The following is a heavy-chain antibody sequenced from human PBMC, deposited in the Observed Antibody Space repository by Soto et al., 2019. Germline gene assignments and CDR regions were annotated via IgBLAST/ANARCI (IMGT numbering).Heavy chain of an antibody. CDR1: GFTFSSYG. J-gene: IGHJ4*02. Sequence: GGSLRLSCAASGFTFSSYGMHWVRQAPGKGLEWVAVIWYDGSNKYYADSVKGRFTISRDNSKNTLYLQMNSLRAEDTAVYYCAREEYYDSSAYLGGHFDYWGQGTLVTVSS. D-gene: IGHD3-22*01. CDR2: IWYDGSNK. V-gene: IGHV3-33*01. CDR3: AREEYYDSSAYLGGHFDY.